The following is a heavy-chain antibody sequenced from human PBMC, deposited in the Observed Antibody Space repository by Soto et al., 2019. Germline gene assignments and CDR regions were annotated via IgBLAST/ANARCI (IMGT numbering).Heavy chain of an antibody. CDR1: GGSISSYY. D-gene: IGHD2-2*01. CDR2: IYYSGST. V-gene: IGHV4-59*01. CDR3: ASGHQLPTYAEPYYYYGMDV. J-gene: IGHJ6*02. Sequence: PSETLSLTCTVSGGSISSYYWSWIRQPPGKGLEWIGYIYYSGSTNYNPSLKSRVTISVDTSKNQFSLKLSSVTAADTAVYYCASGHQLPTYAEPYYYYGMDVWGQGTTVTVSS.